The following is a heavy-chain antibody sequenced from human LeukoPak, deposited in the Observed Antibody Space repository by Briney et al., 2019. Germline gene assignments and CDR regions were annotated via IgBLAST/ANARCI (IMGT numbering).Heavy chain of an antibody. J-gene: IGHJ4*02. V-gene: IGHV3-33*01. CDR2: IWYDGSNK. D-gene: IGHD5-18*01. CDR3: ARSNFKDTAMGEFDY. CDR1: GFTFSSYG. Sequence: GRSLRLSCAASGFTFSSYGMHWVRQAPGKGLERVAVIWYDGSNKYYADSVKGRFTISRDNSKNTLYLQMNSLRAEDTAVYYCARSNFKDTAMGEFDYWGQGTLVTVSS.